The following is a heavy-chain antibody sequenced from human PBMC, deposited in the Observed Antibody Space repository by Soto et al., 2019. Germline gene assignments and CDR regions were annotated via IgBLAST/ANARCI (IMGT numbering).Heavy chain of an antibody. Sequence: GASAKVSCKASGYTFTSYAMHWVRQATGQRLEWMGWMNPGSGNTSYVQKFQGRVTMTRNTAISTAYMELSSLRSEDTAVYYCARSVGGSNVNFDYWGQGTLVTVSS. CDR3: ARSVGGSNVNFDY. CDR1: GYTFTSYA. D-gene: IGHD3-10*01. CDR2: MNPGSGNT. J-gene: IGHJ4*02. V-gene: IGHV1-8*02.